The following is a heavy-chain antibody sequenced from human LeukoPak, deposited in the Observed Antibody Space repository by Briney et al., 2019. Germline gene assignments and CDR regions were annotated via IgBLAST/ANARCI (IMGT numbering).Heavy chain of an antibody. CDR2: INSDGSGT. J-gene: IGHJ4*02. CDR1: GFTFSSYW. CDR3: AGSGTYYVMSDF. Sequence: GGSLRLSCAASGFTFSSYWMHWVRQVPGKGLAWVSRINSDGSGTSYADSVKGRFTISRDNAKNTVYLQMNGLRADDTAVYYCAGSGTYYVMSDFWGQGTLVTVSS. V-gene: IGHV3-74*01. D-gene: IGHD1-26*01.